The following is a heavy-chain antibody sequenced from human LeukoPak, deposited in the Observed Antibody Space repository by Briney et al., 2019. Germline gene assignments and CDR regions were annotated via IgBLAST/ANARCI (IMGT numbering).Heavy chain of an antibody. V-gene: IGHV4-34*01. J-gene: IGHJ6*03. CDR3: ARQVYSSGWYNSNYYYMDV. D-gene: IGHD6-19*01. CDR2: INHSGST. CDR1: GGSFSGYY. Sequence: SETLSLTCAVYGGSFSGYYWSWIRQPPGKGLEWIGEINHSGSTNYNPSLKSRVTISVDTSKNQFTLKLSSVTAADTAVYYCARQVYSSGWYNSNYYYMDVWGKGTTVTISS.